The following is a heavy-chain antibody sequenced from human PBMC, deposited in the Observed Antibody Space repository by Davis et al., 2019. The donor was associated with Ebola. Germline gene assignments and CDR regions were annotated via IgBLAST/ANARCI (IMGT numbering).Heavy chain of an antibody. D-gene: IGHD3-10*01. CDR3: AREGSGLYFDY. CDR2: ITGDGSST. CDR1: GFTFGSYW. J-gene: IGHJ4*02. V-gene: IGHV3-74*03. Sequence: GESPKISCIDSGFTFGSYWMHWVRQAPGEGLVWVSRITGDGSSTAYADSVKGRFTISRDNAKKTLYLQMDSLRTDDTGVYYCAREGSGLYFDYWGQGALVTVSS.